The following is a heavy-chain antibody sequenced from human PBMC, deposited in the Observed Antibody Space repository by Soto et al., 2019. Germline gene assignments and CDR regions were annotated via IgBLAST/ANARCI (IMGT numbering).Heavy chain of an antibody. CDR2: ISYSGDRQ. V-gene: IGHV3-30*01. Sequence: PGGSLRLSCVASGFTFADYAMHWVRRIPGKGLEWVAVISYSGDRQYYAESVKGRFTISRDNSKKTLYLQMFSLTSEDSAVFYCARTPAPMITDRYNWFDSWGPGTQVTVSS. D-gene: IGHD3-16*01. CDR3: ARTPAPMITDRYNWFDS. CDR1: GFTFADYA. J-gene: IGHJ5*01.